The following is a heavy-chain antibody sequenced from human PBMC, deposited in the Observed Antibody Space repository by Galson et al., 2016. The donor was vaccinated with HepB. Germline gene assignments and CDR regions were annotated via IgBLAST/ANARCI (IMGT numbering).Heavy chain of an antibody. CDR2: IIPIFGTA. D-gene: IGHD1-26*01. CDR1: GGTFSSYT. J-gene: IGHJ6*02. Sequence: SVKVSCKASGGTFSSYTISWVRQAPGQGLEWMGRIIPIFGTANYAQKFQGRVTITADESTTTAYMELSNLRSEDTAMYYCARYSGRYPYYYYFGMDVWGQGTTVTVSS. V-gene: IGHV1-69*13. CDR3: ARYSGRYPYYYYFGMDV.